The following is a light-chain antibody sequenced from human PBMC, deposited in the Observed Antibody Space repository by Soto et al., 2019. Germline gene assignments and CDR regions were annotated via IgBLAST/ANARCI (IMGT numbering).Light chain of an antibody. CDR3: CSYAGSYTYV. CDR1: SSDVGGYNY. Sequence: QSVLTQPRSVSGSPGQSVTISCTGTSSDVGGYNYVSWYQQHPGKAPKLMIYDVSKRPSGVPDRFSGSKSGNMASLTISGLQAEDEADYYCCSYAGSYTYVFGTGTKLTVL. J-gene: IGLJ1*01. V-gene: IGLV2-11*01. CDR2: DVS.